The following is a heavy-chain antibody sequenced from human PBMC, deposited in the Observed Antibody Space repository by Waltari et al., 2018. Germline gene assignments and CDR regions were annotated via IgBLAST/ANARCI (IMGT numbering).Heavy chain of an antibody. Sequence: QAQLQELGPGQVKPSETLSFRCAVSGDSISTSTFYWGWVRQPPGKGLEWVGSVYYNGYKFYNPSLKSRLTLPMDTSNNHFSLSLTSVTAADTAIYYCVRQRSADFWSGYFDLWGQGTLVTVSS. J-gene: IGHJ4*02. CDR2: VYYNGYK. D-gene: IGHD3-3*01. V-gene: IGHV4-39*01. CDR1: GDSISTSTFY. CDR3: VRQRSADFWSGYFDL.